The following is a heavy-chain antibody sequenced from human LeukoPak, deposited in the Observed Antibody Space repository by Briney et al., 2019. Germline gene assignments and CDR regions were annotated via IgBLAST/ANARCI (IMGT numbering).Heavy chain of an antibody. V-gene: IGHV4-39*01. CDR2: IYYSGST. J-gene: IGHJ4*02. D-gene: IGHD6-19*01. CDR1: GGSISSSKSY. CDR3: ARHASVDGNWPRPLDY. Sequence: SGTLSVTCTVPGGSISSSKSYSGWIRQPPGKWLEWIGNIYYSGSTYHKPSLKTRVPISVDTSKNQFSLKLTSVTAADTAVYYCARHASVDGNWPRPLDYWGQGSLVTVSS.